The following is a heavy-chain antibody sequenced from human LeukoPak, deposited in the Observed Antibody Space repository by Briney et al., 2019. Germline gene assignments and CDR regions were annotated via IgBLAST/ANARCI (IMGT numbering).Heavy chain of an antibody. CDR2: TYYSGSP. J-gene: IGHJ4*02. CDR3: ARVLPRGYDRSVDY. D-gene: IGHD5-12*01. CDR1: GVSISYSY. Sequence: SETLSLTCTVSGVSISYSYWTWVRQPPGKGLEWIGYTYYSGSPSYNPSLKSRVTISVGTSKNQFSLKLSSVTAADTAVYYCARVLPRGYDRSVDYWGQGILVTVSS. V-gene: IGHV4-59*01.